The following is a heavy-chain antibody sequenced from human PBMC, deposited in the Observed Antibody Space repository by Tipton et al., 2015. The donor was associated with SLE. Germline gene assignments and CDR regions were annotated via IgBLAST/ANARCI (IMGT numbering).Heavy chain of an antibody. CDR2: ISSSDRST. Sequence: SLRLSCAASGFTFDNFAMSWVRQAPGKGLEWVSAISSSDRSTYYADSVQGRFTTYYADSVQGRFTISRDTSKSTLYLQMNNLRAEDTAVYYCAKDFTIFGVAFTDSWGQGTLVTVSS. V-gene: IGHV3-23*01. D-gene: IGHD3-3*01. J-gene: IGHJ4*02. CDR3: AKDFTIFGVAFTDS. CDR1: GFTFDNFA.